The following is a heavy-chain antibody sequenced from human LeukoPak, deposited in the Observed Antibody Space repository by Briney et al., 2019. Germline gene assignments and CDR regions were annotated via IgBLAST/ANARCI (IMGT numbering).Heavy chain of an antibody. D-gene: IGHD3-3*01. CDR3: ARDLPPAYYDFWSGPDY. CDR1: GGSISSGSYY. Sequence: PSETLSLTCTVSGGSISSGSYYWSWIRQPAGKGLEWIGRIYTGGSTNYNPSLKSRVTISVDTSKNQFSLKLSSVTAADTAVYYCARDLPPAYYDFWSGPDYWGQGTLVTVSS. J-gene: IGHJ4*02. V-gene: IGHV4-61*02. CDR2: IYTGGST.